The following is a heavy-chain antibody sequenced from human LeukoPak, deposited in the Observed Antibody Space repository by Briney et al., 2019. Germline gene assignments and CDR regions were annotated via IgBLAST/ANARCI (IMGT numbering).Heavy chain of an antibody. CDR2: IYYSGST. CDR1: GGSISSYY. D-gene: IGHD5-12*01. V-gene: IGHV4-59*08. J-gene: IGHJ4*02. CDR3: ARHSKWMPVDS. Sequence: PSETLSLTCTVPGGSISSYYWSWIRQSPGKRLEWIGYIYYSGSTNYNPSLKSRVTISLDTSKTQFSLKLSSVTAADTAMYYCARHSKWMPVDSWGQGTLVTVSS.